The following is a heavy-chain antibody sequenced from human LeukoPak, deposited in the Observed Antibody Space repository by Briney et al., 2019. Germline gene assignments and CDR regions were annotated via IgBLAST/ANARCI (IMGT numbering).Heavy chain of an antibody. J-gene: IGHJ4*02. Sequence: SQTLSLTCAIPGDSVSSNSATWNWIRQSPSRGLEWLGRTYYRSKWYNDYAVSVKSRITINPDTSKNQFSLKLSSVTAADTAVYYCARDVGLGSSRWGQGTLVTVSS. CDR1: GDSVSSNSAT. CDR2: TYYRSKWYN. CDR3: ARDVGLGSSR. D-gene: IGHD2-2*01. V-gene: IGHV6-1*01.